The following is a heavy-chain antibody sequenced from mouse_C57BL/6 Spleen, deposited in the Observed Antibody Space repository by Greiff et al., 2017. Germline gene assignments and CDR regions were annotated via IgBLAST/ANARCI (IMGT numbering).Heavy chain of an antibody. CDR2: INPSNGGT. CDR1: GYTFTSYW. Sequence: VQLQQPGTELVKPGASVKLSCKASGYTFTSYWMHWVKQRPGQGLAWIGNINPSNGGTNYNEKFKSKATLTVDKSSSTAYMQLSSLTSEDSAVYYCASALRHYYAMDNWGQGTSVTVSS. V-gene: IGHV1-53*01. J-gene: IGHJ4*01. D-gene: IGHD1-1*01. CDR3: ASALRHYYAMDN.